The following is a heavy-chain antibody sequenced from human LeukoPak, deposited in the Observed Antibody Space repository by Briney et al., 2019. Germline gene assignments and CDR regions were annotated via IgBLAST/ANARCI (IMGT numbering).Heavy chain of an antibody. CDR2: ISSSSSTI. V-gene: IGHV3-48*02. CDR1: GFTFSSYN. CDR3: AREYRSGFDY. D-gene: IGHD6-19*01. Sequence: GGSLRLSCAASGFTFSSYNMNWVRQAPGKGLECVSYISSSSSTIYYADSVKGRFTISRDNAKNSLYLQMNSLRDEDTAVYYCAREYRSGFDYWGQGTLVTVSS. J-gene: IGHJ4*02.